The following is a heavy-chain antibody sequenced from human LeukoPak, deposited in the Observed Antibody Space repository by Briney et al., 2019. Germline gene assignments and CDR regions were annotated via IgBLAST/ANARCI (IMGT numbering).Heavy chain of an antibody. CDR1: GFTFSSYG. CDR2: IGYDGRNK. CDR3: ARRGGIVVTSGAFDI. V-gene: IGHV3-30*02. D-gene: IGHD3-22*01. J-gene: IGHJ3*02. Sequence: GGSLRLSCAASGFTFSSYGMHWVRQAPGKGLEWVAFIGYDGRNKYYADSVKGRFTISRDNSKNTLYLQMNSLRAEDMAVYYCARRGGIVVTSGAFDIWGQGTMVTVSS.